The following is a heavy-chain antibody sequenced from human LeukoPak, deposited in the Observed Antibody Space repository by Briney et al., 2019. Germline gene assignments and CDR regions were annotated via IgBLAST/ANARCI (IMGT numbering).Heavy chain of an antibody. J-gene: IGHJ4*02. CDR2: IRSKAYGGTT. CDR3: TRAPHSYGSYYFDY. Sequence: GGSLRLSCTASGFTFGDYAMSWVRQAPGKGLEWVGFIRSKAYGGTTEYAASVKGRSTISRDDSKSIAYLQMNSLKTEDTAVYYCTRAPHSYGSYYFDYWGQGTLVTASS. D-gene: IGHD5-18*01. CDR1: GFTFGDYA. V-gene: IGHV3-49*04.